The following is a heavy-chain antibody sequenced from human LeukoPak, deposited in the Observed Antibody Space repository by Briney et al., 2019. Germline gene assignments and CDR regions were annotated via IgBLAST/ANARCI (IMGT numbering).Heavy chain of an antibody. D-gene: IGHD1-26*01. J-gene: IGHJ4*02. CDR3: ARDLIDFGGNYQRTFDY. CDR2: ISAYNGNT. V-gene: IGHV1-18*01. CDR1: GYTFTSYG. Sequence: ASVKVSCKASGYTFTSYGISWVRQAPGQGLEWMGWISAYNGNTNYAQKFQGRVTMTRDTSTNTVYMELSSLRSEDTAVYYCARDLIDFGGNYQRTFDYWGQGTLVTVSS.